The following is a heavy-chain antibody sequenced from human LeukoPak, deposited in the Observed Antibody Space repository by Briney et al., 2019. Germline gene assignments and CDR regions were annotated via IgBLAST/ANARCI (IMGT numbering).Heavy chain of an antibody. J-gene: IGHJ6*02. Sequence: QSGGSLRLSCAASGFTVSSNHMSWVRQAPGKGLEWVSVIYSGGSTYYADSVEGRFTISRHNSKNTLYLQMNSLRAEDTAVYYCAKLPSSGWYGMDVWGQGTTVTVSS. CDR1: GFTVSSNH. CDR2: IYSGGST. D-gene: IGHD6-19*01. CDR3: AKLPSSGWYGMDV. V-gene: IGHV3-53*04.